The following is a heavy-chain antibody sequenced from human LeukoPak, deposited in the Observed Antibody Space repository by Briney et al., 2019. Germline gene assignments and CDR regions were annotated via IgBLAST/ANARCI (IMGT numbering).Heavy chain of an antibody. D-gene: IGHD3/OR15-3a*01. CDR1: GGSITGFY. CDR3: ARRSHGDWFYFDL. CDR2: VYYDGST. Sequence: PSEALSLTCTVSGGSITGFYWNWIRQPPGKGLEWIGYVYYDGSTDYNPSLKSRVTISLDTSKNQFSLKLSSVTAADTAVYYCARRSHGDWFYFDLWGRGTLVTVSS. J-gene: IGHJ2*01. V-gene: IGHV4-59*01.